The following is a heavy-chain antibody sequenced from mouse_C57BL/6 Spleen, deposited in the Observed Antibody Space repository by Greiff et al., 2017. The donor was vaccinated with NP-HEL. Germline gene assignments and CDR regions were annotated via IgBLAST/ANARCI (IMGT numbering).Heavy chain of an antibody. V-gene: IGHV1-76*01. J-gene: IGHJ3*01. D-gene: IGHD1-1*01. CDR3: AGGGSSYGVFAY. Sequence: VQLQQSGAELVRPGASVKLSCKASGYTFTDYYINWVKQRPGQGLEWIARIYPGSGNTYYNEKFKGKATLTAEKSSSTADMQLSSLTSEDSAVYLCAGGGSSYGVFAYWGQGTLVTVSA. CDR2: IYPGSGNT. CDR1: GYTFTDYY.